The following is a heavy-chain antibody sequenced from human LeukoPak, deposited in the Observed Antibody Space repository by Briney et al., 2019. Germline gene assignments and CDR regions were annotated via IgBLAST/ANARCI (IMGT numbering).Heavy chain of an antibody. J-gene: IGHJ5*02. CDR2: INPSGGST. CDR1: GYTFTNYY. CDR3: ARDLGAQTMVFFDP. D-gene: IGHD4/OR15-4a*01. V-gene: IGHV1-46*01. Sequence: ASVSVSFKPSGYTFTNYYMHWVRQAPGQGREWMGIINPSGGSTSYAQKFQGRVTMTRDTSTSTVYMELSSLRSEDTAVYYCARDLGAQTMVFFDPWGQGTLVTVSS.